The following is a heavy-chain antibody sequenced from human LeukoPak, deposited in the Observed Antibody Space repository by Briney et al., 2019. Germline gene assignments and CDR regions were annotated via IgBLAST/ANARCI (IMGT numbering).Heavy chain of an antibody. Sequence: PGGSLRLSCAASGFTFSSYEMNWVRQAPGKGLEWVSYISSSGSTIYYADSVKGRFTISRDNAKNSLYLQMNSLRAEDTAVYYCARVPAGWLQLVLDYWGQGSLVTVSP. CDR3: ARVPAGWLQLVLDY. D-gene: IGHD5-24*01. J-gene: IGHJ4*02. V-gene: IGHV3-48*03. CDR1: GFTFSSYE. CDR2: ISSSGSTI.